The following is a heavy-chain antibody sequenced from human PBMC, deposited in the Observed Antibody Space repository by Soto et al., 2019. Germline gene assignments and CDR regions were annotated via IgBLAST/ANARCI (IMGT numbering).Heavy chain of an antibody. J-gene: IGHJ5*02. CDR3: ARKDDGDSGWFDP. D-gene: IGHD4-17*01. Sequence: QVQLQESGPGLMKPSGTLSLTCAVSGGSISSSKWWSWVRQPPGKGLEWIGEIYHSGSTNYNPSLKSRVTXSXVXXKNQFSLKLTSVAAAGTAVYYCARKDDGDSGWFDPWGEGTLVTVSS. CDR2: IYHSGST. V-gene: IGHV4-4*02. CDR1: GGSISSSKW.